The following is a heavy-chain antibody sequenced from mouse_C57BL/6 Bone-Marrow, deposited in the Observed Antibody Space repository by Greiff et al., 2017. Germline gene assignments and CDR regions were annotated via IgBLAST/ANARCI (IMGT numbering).Heavy chain of an antibody. CDR2: LNPSSGYT. J-gene: IGHJ2*01. Sequence: QVQLQQSGAELAKPGASVKLSCKASGYTFTRYWMHWVKQRPGQGLEWIGYLNPSSGYTKYNQKFKDKATLTADKSSSTAYMQLSSLTYEDSAVYYCARSFTTVVIDYWGQGTTLTVSS. CDR1: GYTFTRYW. V-gene: IGHV1-7*01. CDR3: ARSFTTVVIDY. D-gene: IGHD1-1*01.